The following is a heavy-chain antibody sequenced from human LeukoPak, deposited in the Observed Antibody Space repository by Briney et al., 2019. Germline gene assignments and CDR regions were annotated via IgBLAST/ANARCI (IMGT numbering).Heavy chain of an antibody. CDR2: IYYSGST. Sequence: PSETLSLTCTVSGGSISSYCWSWIRQPPGKGLEWIGYIYYSGSTNYNPSLKSRVTISVDTSKNQFSLKLSSVTAADTAVYYCARGSQYSSSPFDYWGQGTLVTVSS. V-gene: IGHV4-59*01. J-gene: IGHJ4*02. CDR1: GGSISSYC. D-gene: IGHD6-6*01. CDR3: ARGSQYSSSPFDY.